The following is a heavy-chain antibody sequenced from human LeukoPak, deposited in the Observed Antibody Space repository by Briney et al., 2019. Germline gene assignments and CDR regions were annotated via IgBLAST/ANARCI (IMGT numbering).Heavy chain of an antibody. CDR1: GGSISSNDYY. CDR2: SFHSGSA. D-gene: IGHD3-9*01. J-gene: IGHJ4*02. Sequence: SETLSLTCTVSGGSISSNDYYWGWIRQPPGKGLEWIGSSFHSGSAYYNPSLKSRVTISVDTSKNQFSLKLSSVTAADTAVYYCARDRLVLRYFDWLGLDYWGQGTLVTVSS. V-gene: IGHV4-39*07. CDR3: ARDRLVLRYFDWLGLDY.